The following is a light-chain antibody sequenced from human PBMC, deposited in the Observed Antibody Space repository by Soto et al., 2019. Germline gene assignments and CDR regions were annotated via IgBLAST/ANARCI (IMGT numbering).Light chain of an antibody. Sequence: SVLPQPASVSGSPGQSITISCTGTSSDVGDYNFVSWYQQHPGKAPKLMIYEVSHRPSGVSNRFSGSKSGNTASLTISGLQADDEADYYCNSYTSSNTLYVFGTGTKVTVL. CDR3: NSYTSSNTLYV. CDR2: EVS. V-gene: IGLV2-14*01. CDR1: SSDVGDYNF. J-gene: IGLJ1*01.